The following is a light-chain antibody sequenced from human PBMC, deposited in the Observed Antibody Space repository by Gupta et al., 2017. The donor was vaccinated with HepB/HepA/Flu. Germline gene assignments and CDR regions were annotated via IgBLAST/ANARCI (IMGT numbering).Light chain of an antibody. J-gene: IGKJ4*01. Sequence: DVMMTQSPLSLPVTLGQPASISCRSSQSLLYSDGDTYLNWFQQRPGQSPRRLIYKVSNRDSGVPDRFSGSGSGTYFTLEIIRVEADDVGVYYCSQGRYWPFTFGGGTKVEIK. CDR3: SQGRYWPFT. CDR1: QSLLYSDGDTY. CDR2: KVS. V-gene: IGKV2-30*01.